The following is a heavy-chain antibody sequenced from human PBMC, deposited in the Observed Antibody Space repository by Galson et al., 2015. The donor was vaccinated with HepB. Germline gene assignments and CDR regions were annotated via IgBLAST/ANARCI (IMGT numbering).Heavy chain of an antibody. D-gene: IGHD3-10*01. CDR3: TRDSSNYLWSV. CDR2: ISYIGTT. CDR1: GGSVSSGTYY. Sequence: SETLSLTCTVSGGSVSSGTYYWSWLRQSPGKGLEWIGYISYIGTTNYNPSLKSRVTISVDKSQNQFTLKPTSVTAADTAVYFCTRDSSNYLWSVWGQGTTVTVSS. V-gene: IGHV4-61*01. J-gene: IGHJ6*02.